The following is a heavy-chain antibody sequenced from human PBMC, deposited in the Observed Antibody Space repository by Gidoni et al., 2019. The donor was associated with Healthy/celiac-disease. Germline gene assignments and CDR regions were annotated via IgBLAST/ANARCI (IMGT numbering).Heavy chain of an antibody. CDR2: ISSSSRYM. CDR3: ARDLGRQSNYGMDV. Sequence: EVPLVESGGGLVKPGGSLRLSCAASGFTFSSYSVNWVRQAPGKGLEWGSSISSSSRYMYYADSVKGRFTSSRDNAKNSLYLQMNSLRAEDTAVYYCARDLGRQSNYGMDVWGQGTTVTVSS. CDR1: GFTFSSYS. D-gene: IGHD3-16*01. V-gene: IGHV3-21*01. J-gene: IGHJ6*02.